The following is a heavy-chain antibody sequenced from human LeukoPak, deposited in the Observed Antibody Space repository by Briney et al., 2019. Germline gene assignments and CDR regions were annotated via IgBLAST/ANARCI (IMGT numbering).Heavy chain of an antibody. J-gene: IGHJ4*02. CDR1: GCTFTNYG. CDR3: ATGDWNYVSGGYSLDY. D-gene: IGHD1-7*01. V-gene: IGHV1-18*01. CDR2: ISPLNYKT. Sequence: ASVKVSCKTSGCTFTNYGLNWVRQAPGQGLEWMGWISPLNYKTKYAQKFQGRGTLSTDSSTSTAYMDLTSLRSDDTAVYYCATGDWNYVSGGYSLDYWGQGTRLTVSS.